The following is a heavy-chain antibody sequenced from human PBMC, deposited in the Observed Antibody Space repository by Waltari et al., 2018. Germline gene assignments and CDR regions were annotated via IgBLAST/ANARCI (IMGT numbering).Heavy chain of an antibody. V-gene: IGHV4-39*07. CDR3: ARVGDLPAAILNWFDP. Sequence: QLQLQESGPGLVKPSETLSLTCTVSGGSISSSSYYWGWIRQPPGKGLEWIGSIYYSGSTYYNPSLKSRVTISVDTSKNQFSLKLSSVTAADTAVYYCARVGDLPAAILNWFDPWGQGTLVTVSS. CDR1: GGSISSSSYY. D-gene: IGHD2-2*01. J-gene: IGHJ5*02. CDR2: IYYSGST.